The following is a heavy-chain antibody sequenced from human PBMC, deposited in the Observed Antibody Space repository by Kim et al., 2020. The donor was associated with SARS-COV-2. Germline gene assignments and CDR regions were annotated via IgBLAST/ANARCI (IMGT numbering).Heavy chain of an antibody. CDR3: ARHAPSMHYYDSSGYSWDDY. D-gene: IGHD3-22*01. CDR2: IYYSGST. J-gene: IGHJ4*02. Sequence: SETLSLTCTVSGGSISSSSYYWGWIRQPPGKGLEWIGSIYYSGSTYYNPSLKSRVTISVDTSKNQFSLKLSSVTAADTAVYYCARHAPSMHYYDSSGYSWDDYWGQGTLVTVSS. V-gene: IGHV4-39*01. CDR1: GGSISSSSYY.